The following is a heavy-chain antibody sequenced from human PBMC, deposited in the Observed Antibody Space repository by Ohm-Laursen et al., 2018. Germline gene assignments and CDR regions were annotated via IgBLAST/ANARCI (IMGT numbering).Heavy chain of an antibody. J-gene: IGHJ4*02. CDR3: AKSPYIPDY. CDR2: ISYDGSNK. Sequence: SLRLSCAASGFTFSSYCMSWVRQAPGKGLEWEAVISYDGSNKYYADSVKGRFTISRDNSKNTLYLQMNSLRAEDTAVYYCAKSPYIPDYWGQGTLVTVSS. CDR1: GFTFSSYC. V-gene: IGHV3-33*05. D-gene: IGHD1-14*01.